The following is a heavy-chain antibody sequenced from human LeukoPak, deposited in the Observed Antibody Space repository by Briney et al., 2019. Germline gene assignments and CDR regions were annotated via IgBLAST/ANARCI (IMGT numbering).Heavy chain of an antibody. J-gene: IGHJ4*02. CDR1: GGSISSYY. CDR2: THYSGAT. CDR3: VRVLTGSQFDY. D-gene: IGHD7-27*01. V-gene: IGHV4-59*12. Sequence: PSETLSLTCTVSGGSISSYYWSWLRQPPGKGLEYIGYTHYSGATNYNPSLKSRVTVSVDMSKNQFSLKLTSVTAADTAVYYCVRVLTGSQFDYWGQGTLVTVSS.